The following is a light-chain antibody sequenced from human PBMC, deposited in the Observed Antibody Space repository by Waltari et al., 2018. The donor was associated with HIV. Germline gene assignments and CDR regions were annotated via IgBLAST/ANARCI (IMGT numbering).Light chain of an antibody. V-gene: IGKV3-20*01. J-gene: IGKJ3*01. CDR2: AAS. Sequence: ELVLTQYPGTLSLSPGESATLSCRASQRINSYSLGSYQHRPGRPPRLLIYAASNRATGIPDRFSASGSGTDFSLTIRSLEPEDFAVYYCQQYEGSPPRLTFGPGTKVDIK. CDR1: QRINSYS. CDR3: QQYEGSPPRLT.